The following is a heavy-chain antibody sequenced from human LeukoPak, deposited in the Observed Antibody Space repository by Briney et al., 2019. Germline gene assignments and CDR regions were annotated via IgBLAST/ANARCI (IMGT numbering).Heavy chain of an antibody. CDR1: GFTFSNYW. J-gene: IGHJ4*02. D-gene: IGHD3-10*01. V-gene: IGHV3-74*01. CDR2: INDDGSAT. Sequence: PGGSLRLSCAASGFTFSNYWMHWVRQVPGKGLVWVSRINDDGSATFYADSVKGRFTISRDNSKNTLYLQMNTLRAEDTAVYYCVRGAPRRWFGESLSGAKYYFDYWGQGTLVTVSS. CDR3: VRGAPRRWFGESLSGAKYYFDY.